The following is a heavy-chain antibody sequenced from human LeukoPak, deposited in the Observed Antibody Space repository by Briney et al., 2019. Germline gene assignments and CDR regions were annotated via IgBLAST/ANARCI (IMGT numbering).Heavy chain of an antibody. Sequence: PGGSLRLSCVGSGFMFDDYAMHWVRHAPGKGLEWVSGISWNSGDIGYADSVKGRFTISRDNAKNSVYLQMNSLKPEDMAFYYCAKGSGLVGALDSWGQGALVTVSS. V-gene: IGHV3-9*03. CDR2: ISWNSGDI. D-gene: IGHD1-26*01. CDR1: GFMFDDYA. CDR3: AKGSGLVGALDS. J-gene: IGHJ4*02.